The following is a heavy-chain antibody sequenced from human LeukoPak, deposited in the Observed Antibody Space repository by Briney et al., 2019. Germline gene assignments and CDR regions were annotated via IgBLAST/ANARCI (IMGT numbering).Heavy chain of an antibody. CDR2: IKQDGSEK. V-gene: IGHV3-7*01. CDR1: GFTFSSYW. CDR3: ARCRDGYNPDAFDI. Sequence: GGSLRLSCAASGFTFSSYWMSWVRQAPGKGLEWVANIKQDGSEKYYVDSVKGRFTISSDNAKNSLYLQMNSLRAEDTAVYYCARCRDGYNPDAFDIWGQGTMVTVSS. J-gene: IGHJ3*02. D-gene: IGHD5-24*01.